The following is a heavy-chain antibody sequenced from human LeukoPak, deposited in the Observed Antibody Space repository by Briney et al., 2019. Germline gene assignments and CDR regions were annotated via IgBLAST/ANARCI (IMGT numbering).Heavy chain of an antibody. Sequence: GGSLRLSCAASGFTFSDYYMSWIRQAPGKGLEWVSYISSSDSTIYYADSVKGRFTISRDNAKNSLYLQMNSLRAEDTAVYYCARAIHSSSYFVYWGQGTLVTVSS. D-gene: IGHD6-13*01. V-gene: IGHV3-11*01. J-gene: IGHJ4*02. CDR2: ISSSDSTI. CDR1: GFTFSDYY. CDR3: ARAIHSSSYFVY.